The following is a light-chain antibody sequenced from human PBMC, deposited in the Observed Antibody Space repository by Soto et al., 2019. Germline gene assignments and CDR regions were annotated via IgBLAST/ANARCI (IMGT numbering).Light chain of an antibody. J-gene: IGKJ1*01. V-gene: IGKV1-5*03. Sequence: DIQMSQSPSTLSGSVEDRVTITCRASQTSSSWLAWYQQKPGKAPKLLIYKASTLKSGVPSRFSGSGSGTEFTLTLSGLQPDDFATDYCQHYNSYSEAFGQGPKV. CDR3: QHYNSYSEA. CDR1: QTSSSW. CDR2: KAS.